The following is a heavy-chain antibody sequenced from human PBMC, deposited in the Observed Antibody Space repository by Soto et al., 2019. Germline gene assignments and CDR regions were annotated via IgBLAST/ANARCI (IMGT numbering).Heavy chain of an antibody. Sequence: SETLSLTCAVSGGSISSSNWWSWVRQPPGKGLEWIGEIYHSGSTNYNPSLKSRVTISVDKSKNQLSLKLSSVTAADTAVYYCARSMTTVTTYLDYWGQGTLVTVSS. J-gene: IGHJ4*02. D-gene: IGHD4-17*01. CDR3: ARSMTTVTTYLDY. CDR1: GGSISSSNW. V-gene: IGHV4-4*02. CDR2: IYHSGST.